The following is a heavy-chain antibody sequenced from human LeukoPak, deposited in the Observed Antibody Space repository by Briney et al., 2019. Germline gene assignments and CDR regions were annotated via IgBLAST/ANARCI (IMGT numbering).Heavy chain of an antibody. Sequence: GGSLRLSCAASGFTFSRYGLHWVRQAPGKGLEWVAFIRDDGSTRYYADSVKGRFTVSRDNSKNTLYLQMDSLRTEDTAVYYCAKVPHSWGLFDPWGQGTLVTVSS. CDR1: GFTFSRYG. CDR3: AKVPHSWGLFDP. CDR2: IRDDGSTR. V-gene: IGHV3-30*02. J-gene: IGHJ5*02. D-gene: IGHD3-16*01.